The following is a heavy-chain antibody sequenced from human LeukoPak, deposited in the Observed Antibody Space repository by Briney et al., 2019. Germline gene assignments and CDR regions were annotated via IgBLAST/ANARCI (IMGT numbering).Heavy chain of an antibody. CDR2: ISYDGSNK. V-gene: IGHV3-30-3*01. CDR3: AEDDQKWNVHSSSFDY. Sequence: GGSLRLSCAASGFNFSSYAMHWVRQAPGKGLEWVAVISYDGSNKYYADSVKGRFTISRDNSKNTLYLQMNSLRAEDTAVYYCAEDDQKWNVHSSSFDYWGQGTLVTVSS. D-gene: IGHD6-19*01. CDR1: GFNFSSYA. J-gene: IGHJ4*02.